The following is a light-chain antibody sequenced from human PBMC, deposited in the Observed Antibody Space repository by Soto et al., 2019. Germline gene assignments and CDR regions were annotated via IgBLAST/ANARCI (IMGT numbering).Light chain of an antibody. CDR1: TGAVTSGYY. Sequence: QSVLTQPPSVSVSPGGTVTLTCASSTGAVTSGYYPNWFQQKPGQAPRALIYTIRNKHSWTPARFSGSLLGGKAALTLSGVQAEDEAEYYCLLYYGGAWVFGGGTKLTVL. CDR2: TIR. CDR3: LLYYGGAWV. V-gene: IGLV7-43*01. J-gene: IGLJ3*02.